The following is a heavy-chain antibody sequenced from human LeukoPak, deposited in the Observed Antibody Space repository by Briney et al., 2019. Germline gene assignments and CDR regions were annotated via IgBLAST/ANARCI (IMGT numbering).Heavy chain of an antibody. CDR2: INPSGGST. CDR1: GYTFTSYG. D-gene: IGHD3-10*01. CDR3: ARGKSSTNWLDS. Sequence: GASVKVSCKASGYTFTSYGISWVRQAPGQGREWMGIINPSGGSTNYAQKFQGRDTMTSDTSASTVYLDLSSLRSEDTAIYYCARGKSSTNWLDSWGQGTLVTVSS. V-gene: IGHV1-46*01. J-gene: IGHJ5*01.